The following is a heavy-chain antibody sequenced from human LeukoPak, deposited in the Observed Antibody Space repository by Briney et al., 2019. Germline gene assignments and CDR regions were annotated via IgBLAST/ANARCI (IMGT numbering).Heavy chain of an antibody. CDR3: ASLGYSSGWLDS. CDR2: VYHNGHS. J-gene: IGHJ5*01. V-gene: IGHV4-59*01. D-gene: IGHD2-15*01. CDR1: GGSFNDNY. Sequence: SETLSLTCNVSGGSFNDNYWNWIRHLPEKGLEWIGYVYHNGHSDYNPSFKSRVTISVDTSTNQFSLKMISVTAADTAVYYCASLGYSSGWLDSWGHGSLVIVSS.